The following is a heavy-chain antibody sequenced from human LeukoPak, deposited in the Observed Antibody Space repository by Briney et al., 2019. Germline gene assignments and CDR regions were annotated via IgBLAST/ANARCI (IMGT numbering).Heavy chain of an antibody. D-gene: IGHD2-2*01. J-gene: IGHJ5*02. V-gene: IGHV3-21*01. CDR1: GFTFSSYS. CDR3: ARNRYCSSTSCPNWFDP. CDR2: ISSSSSYI. Sequence: PGGSLRLSCAASGFTFSSYSMNWVRQAPGKGLEWVTSISSSSSYIYYADSVKGRFTISRDNAKNSLYLQMNSLRAEDTAVYYCARNRYCSSTSCPNWFDPWGQGTLVTVSS.